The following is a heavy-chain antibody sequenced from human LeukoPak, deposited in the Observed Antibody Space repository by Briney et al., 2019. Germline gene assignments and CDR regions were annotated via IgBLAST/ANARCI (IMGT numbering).Heavy chain of an antibody. J-gene: IGHJ4*02. CDR1: GGSFSGYY. D-gene: IGHD6-13*01. CDR3: AIFSKQQLVSDY. V-gene: IGHV4-34*01. Sequence: PSETLSPTCAVYGGSFSGYYWSWIRQPPGKGLEWIGEINHSGSTNYNPSLKSRVTISVDTSKNQFSLKLSSVTAADTAVYYCAIFSKQQLVSDYWGQGTLVTVSS. CDR2: INHSGST.